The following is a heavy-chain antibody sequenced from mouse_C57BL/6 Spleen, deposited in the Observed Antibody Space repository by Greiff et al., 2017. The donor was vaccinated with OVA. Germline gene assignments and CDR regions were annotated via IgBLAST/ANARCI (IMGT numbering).Heavy chain of an antibody. D-gene: IGHD2-2*01. CDR3: AREGYDYAMDY. J-gene: IGHJ4*01. CDR2: ISDGGSYT. V-gene: IGHV5-4*01. Sequence: EVKLVESGGGLVKPGGSLKLSCAASGFTFSSYAMSWVRQTPEKRLEWVATISDGGSYTYYPDNVKGRFTISRDNAKNNLYLQMSHLKSEDTAMYYCAREGYDYAMDYWGQGTSVTVSS. CDR1: GFTFSSYA.